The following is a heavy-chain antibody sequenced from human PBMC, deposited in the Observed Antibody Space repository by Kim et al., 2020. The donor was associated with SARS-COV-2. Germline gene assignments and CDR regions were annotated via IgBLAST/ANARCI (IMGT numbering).Heavy chain of an antibody. D-gene: IGHD3-10*01. J-gene: IGHJ5*02. CDR1: GGSISSYY. Sequence: SETLSLTCTVSGGSISSYYWSWIRQPPGKGLEWIGYIYYSGSTNYNPSLKSRVTISVDTSKNQFSLKLSSVTAADTAVYYCARVGAGGYYDTKNWFDPWGQGTLVTVSS. CDR2: IYYSGST. V-gene: IGHV4-59*01. CDR3: ARVGAGGYYDTKNWFDP.